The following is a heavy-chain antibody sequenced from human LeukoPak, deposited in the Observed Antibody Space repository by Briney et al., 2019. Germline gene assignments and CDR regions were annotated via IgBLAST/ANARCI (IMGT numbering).Heavy chain of an antibody. J-gene: IGHJ4*02. CDR1: GFTFSSYW. D-gene: IGHD3-10*01. CDR2: INSDGSST. CDR3: ALWFGDPDY. Sequence: GRSLRLSCAASGFTFSSYWMHWVRQAPGKGLVWVSRINSDGSSTSYADSVKGRFTISRDNAKNTLYLQMNSLRAEDMAVYYCALWFGDPDYWGQGTLVTVSS. V-gene: IGHV3-74*01.